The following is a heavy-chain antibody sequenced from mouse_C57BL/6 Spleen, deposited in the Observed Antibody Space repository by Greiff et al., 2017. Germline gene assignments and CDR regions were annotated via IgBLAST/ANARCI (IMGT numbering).Heavy chain of an antibody. V-gene: IGHV1-84*01. CDR1: GYTFTDYY. Sequence: QVQLQQSGPELVKPGASVKISCKASGYTFTDYYINWVKQRPGQGLEWIGWIYPGSGNTKYNEKFKGKATLTVDTSSSTAYMQLSSLTSEDSAVYFFASPIYYDYDGEGYFDYGGQGTTLTVSS. CDR3: ASPIYYDYDGEGYFDY. CDR2: IYPGSGNT. D-gene: IGHD2-4*01. J-gene: IGHJ2*01.